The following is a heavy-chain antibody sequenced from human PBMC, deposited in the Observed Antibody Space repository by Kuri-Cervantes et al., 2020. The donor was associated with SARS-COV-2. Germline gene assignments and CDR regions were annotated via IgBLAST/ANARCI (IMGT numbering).Heavy chain of an antibody. CDR3: ARDIRSAGYSSYYYYGMDV. V-gene: IGHV1-18*01. CDR1: GYTFTNYG. Sequence: ASVKVSCKASGYTFTNYGISWVRQAPGQGLEWMGWISAYNAETNYAQKLQGRVTMATDTSTSTAYMELRSLRSDDTAVYYCARDIRSAGYSSYYYYGMDVWGQGTTVTVSS. J-gene: IGHJ6*02. D-gene: IGHD3-9*01. CDR2: ISAYNAET.